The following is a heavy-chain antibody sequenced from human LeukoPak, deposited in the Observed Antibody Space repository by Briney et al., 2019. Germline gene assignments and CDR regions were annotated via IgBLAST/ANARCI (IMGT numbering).Heavy chain of an antibody. V-gene: IGHV3-7*01. J-gene: IGHJ3*02. Sequence: GGSLRLSCAVSGFTFSSYWMSWVRQAPGKGLEWVANIKQDGSEKYYEDSVKGRFTISRDNAKNSLYLQMNSLRAEDTSVYYCAREPYDIWGQGTTVTVSS. CDR1: GFTFSSYW. CDR3: AREPYDI. CDR2: IKQDGSEK.